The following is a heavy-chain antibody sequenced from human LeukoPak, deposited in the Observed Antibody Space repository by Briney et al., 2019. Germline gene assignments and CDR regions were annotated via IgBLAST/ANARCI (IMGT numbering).Heavy chain of an antibody. CDR1: GYTFTSYG. V-gene: IGHV1-18*01. CDR2: ISAYNGNT. D-gene: IGHD4-23*01. Sequence: ASVKVSCKASGYTFTSYGISWVRQAPGQGLEWMGWISAYNGNTNYAQKLQGRVTMTTDTSTSTAYMELRSLRSDDTAVYYCARDRDLGPEYSDYGGSYYYGMDVWGQGTTVTVSS. CDR3: ARDRDLGPEYSDYGGSYYYGMDV. J-gene: IGHJ6*02.